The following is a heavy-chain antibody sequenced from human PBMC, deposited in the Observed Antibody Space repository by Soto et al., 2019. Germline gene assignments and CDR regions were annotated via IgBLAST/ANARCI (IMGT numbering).Heavy chain of an antibody. CDR1: GGTFSSYA. CDR3: ATAIYGDFQSYFDY. J-gene: IGHJ4*02. V-gene: IGHV1-69*13. D-gene: IGHD4-17*01. Sequence: SVKVSCKASGGTFSSYAISWVRQAPGQGLEWMGGIVPIFGTANYAQKFQGRVTITADESTSTAYMELSSLRSEDTAVYYCATAIYGDFQSYFDYWGQGTLVTVSS. CDR2: IVPIFGTA.